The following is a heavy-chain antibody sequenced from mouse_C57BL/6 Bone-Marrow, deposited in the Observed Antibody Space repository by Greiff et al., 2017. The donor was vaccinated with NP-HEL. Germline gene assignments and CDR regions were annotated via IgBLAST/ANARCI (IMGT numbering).Heavy chain of an antibody. J-gene: IGHJ1*03. Sequence: QVQLQQSGAELARPGASVKLSCKASGYTFTSYGISWVKQRTGQGLEWIGEIYPRSGNTYYNEKFKGKATLTADKSSSTAYMELRSLTSEDSAVYFCARGDWGYWYFYVWGTGTTVTVSS. CDR3: ARGDWGYWYFYV. V-gene: IGHV1-81*01. CDR1: GYTFTSYG. D-gene: IGHD4-1*01. CDR2: IYPRSGNT.